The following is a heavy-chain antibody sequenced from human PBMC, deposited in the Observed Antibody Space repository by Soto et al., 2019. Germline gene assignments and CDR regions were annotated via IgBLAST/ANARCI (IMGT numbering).Heavy chain of an antibody. J-gene: IGHJ4*02. CDR2: IYYSGST. Sequence: TSETLSLTCTVSGGSISSYYWSWIRQPPGKGLEWIGYIYYSGSTNYNPSLKSRVTISVDTSKNQFSLKLSSVTAADKAVYYCARGEVSLYYDYWGQGTLVNVSS. V-gene: IGHV4-59*01. D-gene: IGHD3-16*02. CDR1: GGSISSYY. CDR3: ARGEVSLYYDY.